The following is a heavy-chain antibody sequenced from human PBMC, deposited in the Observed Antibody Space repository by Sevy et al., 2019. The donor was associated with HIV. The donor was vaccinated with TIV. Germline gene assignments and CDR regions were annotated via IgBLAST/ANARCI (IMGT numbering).Heavy chain of an antibody. D-gene: IGHD3-16*01. CDR2: IKGDGSDK. CDR3: AHETFGRFES. CDR1: GFTFSANW. Sequence: GGSLRLSCAASGFTFSANWMNWVCQAPGKGLESVANIKGDGSDKHYVDSVEGRFTISRDNAKNLLYLQMNSLRVEDTAVYYCAHETFGRFESWGQGTLVTVSS. V-gene: IGHV3-7*01. J-gene: IGHJ4*02.